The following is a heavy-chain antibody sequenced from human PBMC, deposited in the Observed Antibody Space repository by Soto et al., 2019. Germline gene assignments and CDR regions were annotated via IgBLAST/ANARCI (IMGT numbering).Heavy chain of an antibody. CDR3: ANDGGYCSGGSCYSYYYYGMDV. Sequence: PGGSLRLSCAASGFTFSSYAMSWVRQAPGKGLEWVSAISGSGGSTYYADSVKGRFTISRDNSKNTLYLQMNSLRAEDTAVYYCANDGGYCSGGSCYSYYYYGMDVWGQGTTVTVSS. D-gene: IGHD2-15*01. CDR2: ISGSGGST. J-gene: IGHJ6*02. V-gene: IGHV3-23*01. CDR1: GFTFSSYA.